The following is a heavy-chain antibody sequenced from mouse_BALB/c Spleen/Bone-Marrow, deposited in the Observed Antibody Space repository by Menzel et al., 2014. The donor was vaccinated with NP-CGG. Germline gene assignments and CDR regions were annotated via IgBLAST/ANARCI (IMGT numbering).Heavy chain of an antibody. CDR1: GYTFTSYW. CDR3: TRQDFYGNSYGYYDV. CDR2: IYPSDSYT. J-gene: IGHJ1*01. Sequence: VQIQESAAALVRPGASVTLSCKASGYTFTSYWVNWVKQRPGQGLEWIGNIYPSDSYTNYNQKFRDKATLTVDPSSSTAYMQLSSPTYEDSAVYYCTRQDFYGNSYGYYDVWGAGITVTVSS. V-gene: IGHV1-59*01. D-gene: IGHD1-1*01.